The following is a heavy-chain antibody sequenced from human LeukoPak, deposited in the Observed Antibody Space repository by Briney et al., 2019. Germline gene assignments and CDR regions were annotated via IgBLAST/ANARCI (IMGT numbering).Heavy chain of an antibody. CDR3: AREVDGHPRPMDV. CDR2: INHSGST. CDR1: GGSISSSSYY. J-gene: IGHJ6*02. D-gene: IGHD5-24*01. V-gene: IGHV4-39*07. Sequence: SETLSLTCTVSGGSISSSSYYWGWIRQPPGKGLEWIGEINHSGSTNYNPSLKSRVTISVDRSKNQFSLRLSSVTAADTGVYYCAREVDGHPRPMDVWGQGTTVTVSS.